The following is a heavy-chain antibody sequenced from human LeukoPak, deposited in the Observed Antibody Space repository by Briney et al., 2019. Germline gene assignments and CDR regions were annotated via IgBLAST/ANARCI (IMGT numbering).Heavy chain of an antibody. CDR2: IYYSGTS. V-gene: IGHV4-61*08. CDR3: ARGHTESADDYGNWFHP. D-gene: IGHD5-12*01. Sequence: SETLSLTCTVSGGSISSGGYYWSWIRQHPGKGLEWIGHIYYSGTSFYNPSLKSRVTISVDTSKNQFSLKLNSLTAADTAVYYCARGHTESADDYGNWFHPWGQGTLVTVSS. CDR1: GGSISSGGYY. J-gene: IGHJ5*02.